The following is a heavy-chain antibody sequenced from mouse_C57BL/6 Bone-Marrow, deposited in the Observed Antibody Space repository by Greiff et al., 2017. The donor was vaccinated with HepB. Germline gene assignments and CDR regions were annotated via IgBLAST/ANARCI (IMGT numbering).Heavy chain of an antibody. CDR1: GYTFTSYW. CDR3: ALKGAMDY. V-gene: IGHV1-61*01. J-gene: IGHJ4*01. CDR2: IYPSDSET. D-gene: IGHD1-3*01. Sequence: VQLQQPGAELVRPGSSVKLSCKASGYTFTSYWMVWVKQRPGQGLEWIGNIYPSDSETHYNQKFKDKATLTVDKSSSTAYMQLISLTSEDSAVYYCALKGAMDYWGQGTSVTVSS.